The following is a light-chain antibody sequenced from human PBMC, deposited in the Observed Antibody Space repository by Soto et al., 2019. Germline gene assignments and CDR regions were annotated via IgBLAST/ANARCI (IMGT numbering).Light chain of an antibody. Sequence: EIAVTQSPATLSVSPGAIATLSCRASQSVSTNFAWYQQRPGQPPMDLIYGASTGATGIPARVSGSGYGTEFSLTISSLDAEDFVVYYCQRYHNWPVTLGPVNKVDLK. J-gene: IGKJ3*01. V-gene: IGKV3-15*01. CDR3: QRYHNWPVT. CDR1: QSVSTN. CDR2: GAS.